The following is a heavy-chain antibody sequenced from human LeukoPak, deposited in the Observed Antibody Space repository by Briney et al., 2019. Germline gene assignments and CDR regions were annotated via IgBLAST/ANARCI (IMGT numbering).Heavy chain of an antibody. D-gene: IGHD7-27*01. CDR3: ASELNWGWQAFDI. CDR2: IYSGAST. V-gene: IGHV3-53*01. Sequence: PGGSLRLSCAASGFTVSSNYMSWVRQAPGKGLGWVSVIYSGASTYYADSVKGRFTISRDNSKNTLYLQMNSLRAEDTAVYYCASELNWGWQAFDIWGQGTMVTVSS. CDR1: GFTVSSNY. J-gene: IGHJ3*02.